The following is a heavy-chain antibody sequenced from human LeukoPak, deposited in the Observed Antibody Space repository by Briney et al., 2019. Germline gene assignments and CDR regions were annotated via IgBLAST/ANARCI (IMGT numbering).Heavy chain of an antibody. CDR3: AKGFSGKFQERSLDV. J-gene: IGHJ6*02. V-gene: IGHV3-23*01. CDR2: VGASGGAK. Sequence: GGSLRLSCVASGFTFSSYGMTWVHQAPGKGLEWVSAVGASGGAKYYADCVKGRFSISRDNSKNTMYLQMNSLRAEDTAVYSCAKGFSGKFQERSLDVWGQGTAVTVSS. D-gene: IGHD5-12*01. CDR1: GFTFSSYG.